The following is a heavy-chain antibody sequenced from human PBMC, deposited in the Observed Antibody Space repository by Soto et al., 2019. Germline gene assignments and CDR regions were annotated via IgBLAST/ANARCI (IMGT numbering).Heavy chain of an antibody. Sequence: PGGSLRLSCAASGFTFSSYTMSWVRQAPGKGLEWISAVSGSGGSTGYADSVKGRFTISRDNSKDTLYLQMNNLRAEDTAVYYCAKPPDYNWNDYWGQGTLVTVSS. CDR3: AKPPDYNWNDY. CDR1: GFTFSSYT. V-gene: IGHV3-23*01. CDR2: VSGSGGST. D-gene: IGHD1-20*01. J-gene: IGHJ4*02.